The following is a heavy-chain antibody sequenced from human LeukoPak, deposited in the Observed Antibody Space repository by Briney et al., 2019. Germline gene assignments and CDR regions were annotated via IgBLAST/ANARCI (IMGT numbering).Heavy chain of an antibody. CDR1: GGSIISYY. Sequence: SETLSLTCTVSGGSIISYYWSWIRQPPGKGLGWIGYIYYSGSTDYNPSLKSRVSISLDTSKNQYSLKLTSVTAADTAVYYCARWLHHFDYWGQGTLVTVSS. CDR2: IYYSGST. V-gene: IGHV4-59*01. D-gene: IGHD5-24*01. CDR3: ARWLHHFDY. J-gene: IGHJ4*02.